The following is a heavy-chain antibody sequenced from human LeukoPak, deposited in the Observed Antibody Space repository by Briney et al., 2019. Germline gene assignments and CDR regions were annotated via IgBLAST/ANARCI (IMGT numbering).Heavy chain of an antibody. D-gene: IGHD6-13*01. V-gene: IGHV1-8*01. CDR3: ARVDSSSWSLSYCYCCYMDV. CDR1: GYTSTSYD. Sequence: AAVKDSCKASGYTSTSYDINWVRQATGQGREWMGWMNPNSGNTDYAQKFQGRVTMTRSTSSGTAYMELSSLRSEDTAVYYCARVDSSSWSLSYCYCCYMDVWGKGTAVTVSS. J-gene: IGHJ6*03. CDR2: MNPNSGNT.